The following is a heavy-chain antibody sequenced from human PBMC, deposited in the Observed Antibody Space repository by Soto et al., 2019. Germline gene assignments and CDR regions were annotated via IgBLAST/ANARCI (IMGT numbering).Heavy chain of an antibody. Sequence: PGGSLRLSCAASGFTFSSYAMRWVRQAPGKGLEWVSAISGSGDSTYYTDSVKGRFTISRDNSKNTLYLQMNSLRAEDTAVYYCARRGPGTYFDYWGQGTLVTVSS. V-gene: IGHV3-23*01. J-gene: IGHJ4*02. CDR3: ARRGPGTYFDY. D-gene: IGHD6-13*01. CDR2: ISGSGDST. CDR1: GFTFSSYA.